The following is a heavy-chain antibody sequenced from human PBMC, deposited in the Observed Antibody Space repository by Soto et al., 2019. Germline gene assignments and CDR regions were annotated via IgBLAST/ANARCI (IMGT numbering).Heavy chain of an antibody. CDR1: GGSISSGGYY. CDR3: ARDPQYCSSTSCYDYGMDV. J-gene: IGHJ6*02. D-gene: IGHD2-2*01. Sequence: SETLSLTRTVSGGSISSGGYYWSWIRQHPGKGLEWIGYIYYSGSTYYNPSLKSRVTISVDTSKNQFSLKLSSVTAADTAVYYCARDPQYCSSTSCYDYGMDVWGQGTTVTVSS. V-gene: IGHV4-31*03. CDR2: IYYSGST.